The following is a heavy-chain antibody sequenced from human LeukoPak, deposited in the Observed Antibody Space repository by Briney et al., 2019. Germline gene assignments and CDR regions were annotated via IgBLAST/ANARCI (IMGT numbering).Heavy chain of an antibody. CDR2: INVGDSTM. V-gene: IGHV3-11*04. J-gene: IGHJ3*02. Sequence: GGSLRLSCVASGFSFSDYYMSWIRQAPGKGLEWVSYINVGDSTMFYGDSVKGRFTVSRDDAKNSLYLQMNSLRAEDTAIYYCARDRDCCGTTCGYKGAFDIWGRGTMVTVSS. CDR3: ARDRDCCGTTCGYKGAFDI. D-gene: IGHD2-2*01. CDR1: GFSFSDYY.